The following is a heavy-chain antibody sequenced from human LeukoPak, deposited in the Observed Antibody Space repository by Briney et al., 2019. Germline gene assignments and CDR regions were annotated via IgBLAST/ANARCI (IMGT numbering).Heavy chain of an antibody. D-gene: IGHD6-13*01. CDR2: ISAYNGNT. CDR3: ARDRGSLAAAATFDP. V-gene: IGHV1-18*01. Sequence: ASVKVTCKASGYTFTSYGISWVRQAPGQGLEWMGWISAYNGNTNYAQKLQGRVTMTTDTSTSTAYMELRSLRSDDTAVYYCARDRGSLAAAATFDPWGQGTLVTVSS. J-gene: IGHJ5*02. CDR1: GYTFTSYG.